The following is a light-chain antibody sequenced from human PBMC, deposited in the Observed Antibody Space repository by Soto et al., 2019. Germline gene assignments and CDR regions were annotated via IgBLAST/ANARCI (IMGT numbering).Light chain of an antibody. CDR1: KNDIGVYDF. Sequence: QSALTQPPSASGSPGQSVTIYCTGTKNDIGVYDFVSWYQHHPGKAPRLIIYEVVQRPSGVPDRFSGSKSGNTASLTVSGLQAADEADYFCKSYAGSNTYVFGSGTKGTVL. CDR3: KSYAGSNTYV. J-gene: IGLJ1*01. V-gene: IGLV2-8*01. CDR2: EVV.